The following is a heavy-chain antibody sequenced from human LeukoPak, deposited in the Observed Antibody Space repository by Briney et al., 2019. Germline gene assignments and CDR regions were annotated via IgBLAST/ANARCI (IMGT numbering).Heavy chain of an antibody. V-gene: IGHV1-69*05. D-gene: IGHD5-18*01. J-gene: IGHJ6*03. CDR2: IIPIFGTA. CDR1: GGTFSSNA. CDR3: ASGYSYGFVGSYYYYMDV. Sequence: GASVKVSCKASGGTFSSNAITWVRQAPGQGLEWMGGIIPIFGTANYAQKFQGRVTITTDESTSTAYMELSSLRSEDTAVYYCASGYSYGFVGSYYYYMDVWGKGTTVTVSS.